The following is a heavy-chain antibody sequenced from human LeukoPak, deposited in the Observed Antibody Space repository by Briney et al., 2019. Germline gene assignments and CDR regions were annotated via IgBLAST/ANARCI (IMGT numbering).Heavy chain of an antibody. CDR3: VSGLSGYDKYYFDY. CDR2: INPNSGGT. CDR1: GYTFTGYY. Sequence: ASVKVSCKASGYTFTGYYMHWVRQAPGQGLEWMGWINPNSGGTNYAQKFQGRVTMTRDTSISTAYMELSRLRSGDTAVYYCVSGLSGYDKYYFDYWGQGTLVTVSS. J-gene: IGHJ4*02. D-gene: IGHD5-12*01. V-gene: IGHV1-2*02.